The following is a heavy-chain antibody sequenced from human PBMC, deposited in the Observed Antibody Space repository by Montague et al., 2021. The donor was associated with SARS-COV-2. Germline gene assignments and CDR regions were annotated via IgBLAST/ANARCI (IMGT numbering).Heavy chain of an antibody. CDR3: ARHTVFCTSTSCFQEPTLCCYMDV. CDR2: IYYSGRS. D-gene: IGHD2-2*01. CDR1: GDSISHSSFY. V-gene: IGHV4-39*01. J-gene: IGHJ6*03. Sequence: SETLSLTCSVSGDSISHSSFYRGWIRQPPGKGLEWIGGIYYSGRSSYNPPLKSRVTIFIDTSENQFSLELSSVTAADTAIYYCARHTVFCTSTSCFQEPTLCCYMDVWGKGTTVTVSS.